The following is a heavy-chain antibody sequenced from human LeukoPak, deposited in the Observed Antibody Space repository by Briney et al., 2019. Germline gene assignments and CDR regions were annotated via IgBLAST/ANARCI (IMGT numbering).Heavy chain of an antibody. V-gene: IGHV3-23*01. CDR3: AKEGTRAGYEVKELDY. D-gene: IGHD3-10*01. CDR1: GFTFSTYA. J-gene: IGHJ4*02. Sequence: GGSLRLSCAASGFTFSTYAMSWVRQAPGKGLEWVSAISGGGGSTYYADSVKGRFTISRDNSKNTLYLQMNSLSAEDTAVYYCAKEGTRAGYEVKELDYWGQGTLVSVPS. CDR2: ISGGGGST.